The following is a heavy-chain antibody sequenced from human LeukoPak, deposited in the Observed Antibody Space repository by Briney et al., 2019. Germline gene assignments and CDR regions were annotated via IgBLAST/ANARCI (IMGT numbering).Heavy chain of an antibody. CDR3: ARLDSYDFYDVFDI. V-gene: IGHV4-4*02. D-gene: IGHD3/OR15-3a*01. CDR1: GDSISSSFW. CDR2: ISHTGSI. Sequence: PSETLSLTCAVSGDSISSSFWWGWVRQPPGKGLEWIGEISHTGSINHNPSLKSRVTISIDKSLNQFSLKLSSVTAADTAVYYCARLDSYDFYDVFDIWGQGILVTVSS. J-gene: IGHJ3*02.